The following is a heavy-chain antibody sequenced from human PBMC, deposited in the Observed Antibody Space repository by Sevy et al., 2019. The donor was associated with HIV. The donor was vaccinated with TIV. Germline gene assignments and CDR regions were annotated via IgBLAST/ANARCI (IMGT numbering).Heavy chain of an antibody. D-gene: IGHD2-15*01. CDR1: GYTFTTYH. J-gene: IGHJ4*02. Sequence: ASVKVSCKISGYTFTTYHITWVRQAPGQGPECMGRISPHNGDTNYAPKLQGRVTMITEKSTSTAYMELRSLRSDDTAVYYCARAHCSGGRCYSLAYWGQGTLVTVSS. CDR3: ARAHCSGGRCYSLAY. V-gene: IGHV1-18*01. CDR2: ISPHNGDT.